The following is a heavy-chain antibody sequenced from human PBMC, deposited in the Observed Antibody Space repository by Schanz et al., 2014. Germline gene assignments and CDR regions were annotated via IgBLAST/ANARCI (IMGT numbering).Heavy chain of an antibody. Sequence: EVQLVESGGGLVKPGGSLRLSCEASEFTFSSYKMNWVRQAPGKGLEWVSSISSSGSYIHYADSVKGRFTISRDNAKNTLYLQMNTLRAEDTAVYYCARDRGYCSGGSCLTFDYWGQGTLGTVSS. D-gene: IGHD2-15*01. CDR2: ISSSGSYI. J-gene: IGHJ4*02. V-gene: IGHV3-21*01. CDR3: ARDRGYCSGGSCLTFDY. CDR1: EFTFSSYK.